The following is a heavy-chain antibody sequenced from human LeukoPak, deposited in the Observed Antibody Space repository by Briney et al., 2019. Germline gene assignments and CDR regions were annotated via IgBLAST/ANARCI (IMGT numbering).Heavy chain of an antibody. J-gene: IGHJ3*02. CDR1: GDSISSRY. Sequence: SETLSLTCSVSGDSISSRYWSWIRQPPGKGLEWIAYIYDRGSTTYNPSLKSRITTSVDTSKNQFSLKLSSVTAADTAVYYCARTPGSGTQQVAFAIWGQGTMVTVSS. D-gene: IGHD3-10*01. V-gene: IGHV4-59*11. CDR3: ARTPGSGTQQVAFAI. CDR2: IYDRGST.